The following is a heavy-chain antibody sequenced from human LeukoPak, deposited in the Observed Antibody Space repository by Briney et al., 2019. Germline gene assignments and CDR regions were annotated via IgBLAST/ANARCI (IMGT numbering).Heavy chain of an antibody. V-gene: IGHV4-30-2*02. CDR2: IYYSGRS. CDR1: GGSIMVAAYS. J-gene: IGHJ4*02. Sequence: PSETLSLTCTVSGGSIMVAAYSWSWIRQPPGKGLEWIGYIYYSGRSYYNPSLKSRVTISLDRSKNQFSLKLSSVTATDTAVYYCARQDRYYYDSSAYYSWFDYWGQGTLVTVSP. D-gene: IGHD3-22*01. CDR3: ARQDRYYYDSSAYYSWFDY.